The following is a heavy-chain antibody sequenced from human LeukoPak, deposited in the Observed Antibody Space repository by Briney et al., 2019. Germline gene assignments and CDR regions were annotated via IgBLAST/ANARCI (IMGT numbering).Heavy chain of an antibody. CDR2: IYTSGST. CDR3: ARDHWTGSYQFDS. CDR1: GGSITNYY. J-gene: IGHJ4*02. D-gene: IGHD1-26*01. Sequence: SETLSLTCSVSGGSITNYYWSWFRQPAGKGLEWIGRIYTSGSTNYNPSLKSLVTLSVDTSKNQFSLKLTSVTAADTAVYYCARDHWTGSYQFDSWGQGTLVTVSS. V-gene: IGHV4-4*07.